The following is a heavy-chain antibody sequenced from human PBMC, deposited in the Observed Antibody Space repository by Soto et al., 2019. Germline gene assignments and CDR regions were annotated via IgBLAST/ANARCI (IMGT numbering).Heavy chain of an antibody. V-gene: IGHV3-7*05. Sequence: EVQLVESGGGLVQPGGSLKLSCVASTFSFSNYWMSWVCQAPGKGLEWVANIKHDGSDKWYVDSVKGRFTVSRDNAKNSLYLQMSSLRAEDTAMYYCATVDISGNNRRLFDSWGQGTLVTVSS. CDR3: ATVDISGNNRRLFDS. CDR2: IKHDGSDK. D-gene: IGHD1-20*01. CDR1: TFSFSNYW. J-gene: IGHJ4*02.